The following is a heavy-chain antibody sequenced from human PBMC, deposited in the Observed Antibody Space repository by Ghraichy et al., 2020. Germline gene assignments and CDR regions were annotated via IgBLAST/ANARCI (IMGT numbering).Heavy chain of an antibody. CDR3: ARFCRRGYCSSTSCYRAGRPTYYYYGMDV. CDR1: GGSFSGYY. CDR2: INHSGST. Sequence: SETLSLTCAVYGGSFSGYYWSWIRQPPGKGLEWIGEINHSGSTNYNPSLKSRVTISVDTSKNQFSLKLSSVTAADTAVYYCARFCRRGYCSSTSCYRAGRPTYYYYGMDVWGQGTTVTVSS. J-gene: IGHJ6*02. V-gene: IGHV4-34*01. D-gene: IGHD2-2*02.